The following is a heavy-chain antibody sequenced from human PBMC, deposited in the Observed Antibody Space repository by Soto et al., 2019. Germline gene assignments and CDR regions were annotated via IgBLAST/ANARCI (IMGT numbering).Heavy chain of an antibody. D-gene: IGHD1-26*01. J-gene: IGHJ4*02. CDR2: IWYDGSNK. Sequence: PGGSLRLSCGASGFTFSSYGMHWVRQAPGKGLEWVAVIWYDGSNKYYADSVKGRFTISRDNSKNTLYLQMNSLRADDTAVYHCAKGQNSGTYRFYFDYWGQGALVTVSS. CDR3: AKGQNSGTYRFYFDY. V-gene: IGHV3-33*06. CDR1: GFTFSSYG.